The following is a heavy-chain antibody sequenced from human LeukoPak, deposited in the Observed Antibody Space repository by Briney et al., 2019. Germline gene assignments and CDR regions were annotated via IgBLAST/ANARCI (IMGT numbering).Heavy chain of an antibody. D-gene: IGHD1-26*01. CDR1: GFTFSSYW. J-gene: IGHJ6*02. CDR3: ARLSGSYPYYYYGMDV. V-gene: IGHV3-74*01. CDR2: INSDGSST. Sequence: GGSLRLSCAASGFTFSSYWMHWVRQAPGRGLVWVSRINSDGSSTSYADSVKGRFTISRDNAKNTLYLQMNSLRAEDTAVYYCARLSGSYPYYYYGMDVWGQGTTVTVSS.